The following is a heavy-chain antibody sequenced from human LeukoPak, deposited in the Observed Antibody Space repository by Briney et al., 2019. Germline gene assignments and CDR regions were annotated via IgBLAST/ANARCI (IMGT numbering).Heavy chain of an antibody. V-gene: IGHV3-23*01. Sequence: GGSLRLSCAASGFTFSSYAMSWVRQAPGRGLEWVSGISGSGRYTYYAESVKGRFTISSDNSKNTVYLQMYSLRPEDTAVYYCAKDLGGDTPSYDFDYWGLGTLVTVSS. J-gene: IGHJ4*02. CDR2: ISGSGRYT. CDR1: GFTFSSYA. CDR3: AKDLGGDTPSYDFDY. D-gene: IGHD2-21*01.